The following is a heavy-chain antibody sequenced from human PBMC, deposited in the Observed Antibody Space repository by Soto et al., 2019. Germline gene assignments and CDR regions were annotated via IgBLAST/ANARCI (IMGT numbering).Heavy chain of an antibody. D-gene: IGHD3-22*01. J-gene: IGHJ4*02. CDR2: INPNSGGT. CDR1: GYTFTGYY. Sequence: ASVKVSCKASGYTFTGYYMHWVRQAPGQGLEWMGWINPNSGGTNYAQKFQGRVTMTRDTSISTAYMELSRLRSDDTAVYYCARDAGTYYYDSTGGGSQFDYCGQGTLLTVSS. CDR3: ARDAGTYYYDSTGGGSQFDY. V-gene: IGHV1-2*02.